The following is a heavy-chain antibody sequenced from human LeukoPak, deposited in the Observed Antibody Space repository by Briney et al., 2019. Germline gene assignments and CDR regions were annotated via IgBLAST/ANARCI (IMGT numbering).Heavy chain of an antibody. CDR2: VYYSGST. CDR3: ARDRGREYYDFWSGYYGNFDY. CDR1: GGSISSSSYY. J-gene: IGHJ4*02. D-gene: IGHD3-3*01. V-gene: IGHV4-39*02. Sequence: SETLSLTCTVSGGSISSSSYYWGWIRQPPGKGLEWIGSVYYSGSTYYNPSLKSRVTISVDTSKNQFSLKLSSVTAADTAVYYCARDRGREYYDFWSGYYGNFDYWGQGTLVTVSS.